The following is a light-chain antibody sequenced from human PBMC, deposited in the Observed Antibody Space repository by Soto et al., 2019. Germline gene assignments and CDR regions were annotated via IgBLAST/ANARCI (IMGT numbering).Light chain of an antibody. CDR2: GAS. Sequence: IQLTQSPSSLSASVGDRVTITCRASQDISSSFAWYQQKPGKAPKLLIYGASILQSGVPSGVGGSGFGTDFTLTISSLRAEDFATYFCQQVKSYPSTFGGGTRVEI. CDR1: QDISSS. CDR3: QQVKSYPST. V-gene: IGKV1-9*01. J-gene: IGKJ4*01.